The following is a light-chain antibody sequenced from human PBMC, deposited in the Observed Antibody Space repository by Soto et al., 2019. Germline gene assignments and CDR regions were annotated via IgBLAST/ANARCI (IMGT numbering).Light chain of an antibody. CDR2: WAS. CDR3: QQYDSTPYG. J-gene: IGKJ3*01. V-gene: IGKV4-1*01. Sequence: DIVMTQSPDSLAVSLGERATINCKSSQSVLYSSNNKNYLAWYQQKPGQPPKLLIYWASTRASGVPDRFSGRGSGTAFTLPISSLQAEEGAVYYCQQYDSTPYGFGPGTKVYIK. CDR1: QSVLYSSNNKNY.